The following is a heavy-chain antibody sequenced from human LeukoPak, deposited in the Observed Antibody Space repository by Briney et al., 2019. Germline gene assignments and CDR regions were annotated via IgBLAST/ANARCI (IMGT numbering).Heavy chain of an antibody. CDR2: IWYDGSNK. CDR1: GFTFSSYG. D-gene: IGHD5-12*01. Sequence: GGSLRLSCAASGFTFSSYGMHWVRQAPGKGLEWVAVIWYDGSNKYYADSVKGRFTISRDNAKNSLYLQMSSLRADDMAVYYCATLVATTRFDYWGQGTLVTVSS. CDR3: ATLVATTRFDY. V-gene: IGHV3-33*03. J-gene: IGHJ4*02.